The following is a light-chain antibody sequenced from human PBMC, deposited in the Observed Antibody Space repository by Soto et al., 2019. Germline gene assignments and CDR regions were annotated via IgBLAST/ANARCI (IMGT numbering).Light chain of an antibody. Sequence: DIQMTQSPSSVSASVGDRVTITCRANQGISTSLAWDQQKPGKAPKLLIYKAASLDIGVPSRFSGSGSGTGFPRTISSLQPDDFATCYCQQYNSYPHTFGQGTKVDLK. J-gene: IGKJ2*01. V-gene: IGKV1-5*03. CDR2: KAA. CDR3: QQYNSYPHT. CDR1: QGISTS.